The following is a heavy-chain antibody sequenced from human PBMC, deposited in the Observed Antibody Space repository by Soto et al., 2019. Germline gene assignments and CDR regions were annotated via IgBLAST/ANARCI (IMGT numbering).Heavy chain of an antibody. V-gene: IGHV4-59*01. CDR2: GYNSGST. Sequence: PSETLSLTCTVSGGSISSNYWTWIRQPPGKGLEWIGYGYNSGSTNYNPSLKSRGTISEDTSKSQFSLKVNSMTAADPAPSSCARYRRPAVSRYTLDNWGQVILVTVSS. CDR3: ARYRRPAVSRYTLDN. CDR1: GGSISSNY. D-gene: IGHD1-1*01. J-gene: IGHJ4*02.